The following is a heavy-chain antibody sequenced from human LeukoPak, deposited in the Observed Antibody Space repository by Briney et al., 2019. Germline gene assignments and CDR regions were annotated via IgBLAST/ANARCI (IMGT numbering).Heavy chain of an antibody. V-gene: IGHV4-4*02. CDR1: GGSISSNW. D-gene: IGHD5-18*01. CDR2: MYHSGST. J-gene: IGHJ4*02. CDR3: ARHPGYSYAYVDY. Sequence: SETLSLTCAVSGGSISSNWWSWVRQPPGKGLEWIGEMYHSGSTYYNTSLQSRITLSMDTSKNQLSLRLSSVTAADTAVYYCARHPGYSYAYVDYWGQGTLVTVSS.